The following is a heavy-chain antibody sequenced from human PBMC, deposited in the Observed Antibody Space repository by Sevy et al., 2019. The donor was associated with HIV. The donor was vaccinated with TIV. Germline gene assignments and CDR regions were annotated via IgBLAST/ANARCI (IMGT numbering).Heavy chain of an antibody. CDR3: ARAYYDFWSGYYGDYYGIDV. Sequence: GGSLRLSCAASGFTFSSYSMNWVRQAPGKGLEWVSSISSSSSYIYYADSVKGRFTISRDNAKNSLYLQMNSLRAEDTAVYYCARAYYDFWSGYYGDYYGIDVWGQGTTVTVSS. V-gene: IGHV3-21*01. J-gene: IGHJ6*02. D-gene: IGHD3-3*01. CDR2: ISSSSSYI. CDR1: GFTFSSYS.